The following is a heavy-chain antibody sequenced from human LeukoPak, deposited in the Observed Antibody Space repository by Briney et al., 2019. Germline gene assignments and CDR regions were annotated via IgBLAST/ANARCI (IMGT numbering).Heavy chain of an antibody. Sequence: PGGSLRLSCAASGFTFSDYYMSWIRQAPGKGLEWVSYISSSGSTIYYADSVKGRFTISRDNAKNSLYLQMNRLRAEDTAVYYCARDRITAMEPCDYWGQGTLVTVSS. J-gene: IGHJ4*02. V-gene: IGHV3-11*01. D-gene: IGHD1-26*01. CDR3: ARDRITAMEPCDY. CDR2: ISSSGSTI. CDR1: GFTFSDYY.